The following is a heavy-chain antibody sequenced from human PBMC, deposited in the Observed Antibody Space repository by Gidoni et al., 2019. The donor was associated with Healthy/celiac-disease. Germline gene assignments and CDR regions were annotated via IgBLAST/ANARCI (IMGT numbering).Heavy chain of an antibody. CDR1: GFTFDDYA. CDR3: AKDGICSSTSCYGWFDP. D-gene: IGHD2-2*01. Sequence: EVQLVESGGGLVQPGRSLRLSCAASGFTFDDYAMHWVRQAPGKGLEWVSGISWNSGSIGYADSVKGRFTISRDNAKNSLYLQMNSLRAEDTALYYCAKDGICSSTSCYGWFDPWGQGTLVTVSS. V-gene: IGHV3-9*01. CDR2: ISWNSGSI. J-gene: IGHJ5*02.